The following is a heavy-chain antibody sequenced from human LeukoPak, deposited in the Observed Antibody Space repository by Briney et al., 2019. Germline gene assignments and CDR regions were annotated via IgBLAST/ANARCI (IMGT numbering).Heavy chain of an antibody. CDR3: ARGTFGVVINNWFDP. J-gene: IGHJ5*02. Sequence: GASVKVSCKASGGTFSSYAISWVRQAPGQGLEWMGGIIPIFGTANYAQKFQGRVTITADESTSTAYMGLSSLRSEDTVVYYCARGTFGVVINNWFDPWGQGTLVTVSS. V-gene: IGHV1-69*13. CDR2: IIPIFGTA. CDR1: GGTFSSYA. D-gene: IGHD3-3*01.